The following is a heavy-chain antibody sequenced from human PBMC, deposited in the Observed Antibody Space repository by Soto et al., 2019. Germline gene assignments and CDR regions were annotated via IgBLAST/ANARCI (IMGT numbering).Heavy chain of an antibody. D-gene: IGHD6-13*01. V-gene: IGHV3-13*01. J-gene: IGHJ6*04. CDR3: ARLGAAAEMDV. CDR1: GFTFGSYD. Sequence: GGSLRLSCAASGFTFGSYDMHWVRQATGKGLEWVSAIGTAGDTYYPGSVKGRFTISRENAKNSLYLQMNSLRAGDTAVYYCARLGAAAEMDVWGKGTTVTVSS. CDR2: IGTAGDT.